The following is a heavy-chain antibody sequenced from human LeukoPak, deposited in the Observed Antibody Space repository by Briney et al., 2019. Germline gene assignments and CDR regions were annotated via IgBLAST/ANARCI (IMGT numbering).Heavy chain of an antibody. CDR1: GDSVSSNSAA. D-gene: IGHD6-13*01. V-gene: IGHV6-1*01. J-gene: IGHJ5*02. CDR2: TYYRSKWYN. CDR3: ARERAAGYNWFDP. Sequence: SQTLSLTCALSGDSVSSNSAAWNWIRQSPSGGLEWLGRTYYRSKWYNDYAVSVKSRITINPDTSKNQFSLQLNSVTPEDTAVYYCARERAAGYNWFDPWGQGTLVTVSS.